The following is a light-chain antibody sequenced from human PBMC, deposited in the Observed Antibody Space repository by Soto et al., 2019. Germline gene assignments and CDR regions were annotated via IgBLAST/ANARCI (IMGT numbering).Light chain of an antibody. CDR3: QQASGFPLT. Sequence: EIQMNKSPSAVPASVGDRVSMTCRASQGINSWLAWYQQKPGKAPNLLIHAASNLQSGVPSRFTGSGSGTDFTLTISSLQPEDSATYYCQQASGFPLTFGGGTKVDI. V-gene: IGKV1D-12*01. CDR2: AAS. J-gene: IGKJ4*01. CDR1: QGINSW.